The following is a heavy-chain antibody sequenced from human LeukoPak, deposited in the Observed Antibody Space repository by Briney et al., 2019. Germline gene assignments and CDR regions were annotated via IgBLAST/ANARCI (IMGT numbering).Heavy chain of an antibody. CDR3: AKDHPRYCSSTSCYSPPPDY. V-gene: IGHV3-30*18. D-gene: IGHD2-2*01. CDR2: ISYDGSNK. J-gene: IGHJ4*02. Sequence: GGSLRLSCAASGFTFSSYGMHWVRQAPGKGLEWVAVISYDGSNKYYADSVKGRFTISRDNSKNTLYLQMNSLRAEDTAVYYCAKDHPRYCSSTSCYSPPPDYWGQGTLVTVSS. CDR1: GFTFSSYG.